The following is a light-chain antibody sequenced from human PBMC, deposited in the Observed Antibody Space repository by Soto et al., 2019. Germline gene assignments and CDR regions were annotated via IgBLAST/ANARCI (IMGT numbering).Light chain of an antibody. Sequence: EIVLTQSPGTLSLSPGEGDTLSCRASQSVSSNSLAWYQQKPGQAPRLLIYGASTRATGIPDRSSGSGSGTDFTLTINRLEPEDFAVYYCQQYGSSPLTFGGGTKVDIK. J-gene: IGKJ4*01. CDR1: QSVSSNS. V-gene: IGKV3-20*01. CDR3: QQYGSSPLT. CDR2: GAS.